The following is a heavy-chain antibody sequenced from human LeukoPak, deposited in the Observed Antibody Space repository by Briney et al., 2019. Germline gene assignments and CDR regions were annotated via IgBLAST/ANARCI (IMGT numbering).Heavy chain of an antibody. D-gene: IGHD2-15*01. CDR3: AISRGYPGRFDP. J-gene: IGHJ5*02. CDR2: IYPGDSDT. V-gene: IGHV5-51*01. CDR1: GYSFSSYW. Sequence: GESLKISCKGSGYSFSSYWIVWVRQMPGKGLKWMGIIYPGDSDTRYSPSFQGQVTISADKSISTAYLQWNSLKASDTAIYYCAISRGYPGRFDPWGQGTLVTVSS.